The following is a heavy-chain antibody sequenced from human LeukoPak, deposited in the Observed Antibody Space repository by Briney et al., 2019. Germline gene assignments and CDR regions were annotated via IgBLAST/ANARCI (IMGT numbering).Heavy chain of an antibody. CDR1: GGSFSGYY. J-gene: IGHJ3*02. CDR3: ARRQGYSYGDLDI. Sequence: SETLSLTCAVYGGSFSGYYWSWIRQPPGKGLEWIGEINHSGSTNYNPSLKSRVTISVDTSKNQFSLKLSSVTAADTAVYYCARRQGYSYGDLDIWGQGTMVTVSS. D-gene: IGHD5-18*01. CDR2: INHSGST. V-gene: IGHV4-34*01.